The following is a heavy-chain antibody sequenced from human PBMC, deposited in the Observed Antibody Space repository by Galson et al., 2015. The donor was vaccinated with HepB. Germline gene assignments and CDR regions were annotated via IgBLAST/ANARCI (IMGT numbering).Heavy chain of an antibody. J-gene: IGHJ4*02. CDR3: TITLLEWLHPTSPETIDY. D-gene: IGHD3-3*01. CDR1: GFTFSGSA. V-gene: IGHV3-73*01. CDR2: IRSKANSYAT. Sequence: SLRLSCAASGFTFSGSAMHWVRQASGKGLEWVGRIRSKANSYATAYAASVKGRFTISRDDSKNTAYLQMNSLKTEDTAVYYCTITLLEWLHPTSPETIDYWGQGTLVTVSS.